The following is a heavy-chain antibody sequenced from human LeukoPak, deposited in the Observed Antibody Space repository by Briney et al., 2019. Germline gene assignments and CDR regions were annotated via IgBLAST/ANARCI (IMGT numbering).Heavy chain of an antibody. CDR3: ARGFGPVSYGIMKYYFDY. Sequence: SETLSLTCVVYGESFSGYYWTWIRQPPGKGLEWIGEIIDTGSTKYNSSLKSRVTISVDTSKNQFSLKLSSVTAADTAVYYCARGFGPVSYGIMKYYFDYWGQGTLVTVSS. J-gene: IGHJ4*02. D-gene: IGHD5-18*01. V-gene: IGHV4-34*01. CDR2: IIDTGST. CDR1: GESFSGYY.